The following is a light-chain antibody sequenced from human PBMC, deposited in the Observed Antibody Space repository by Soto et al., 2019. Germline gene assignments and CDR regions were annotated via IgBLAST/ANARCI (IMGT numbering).Light chain of an antibody. J-gene: IGKJ3*01. Sequence: EVVLTQSPDTLSLSPGERATLSCRASQSISSDYLVCYQKKPGPAPRLLIYGASSRATGIAGRFSGSGSGTDFTLTINSREPEDFALYYCQHYGYSPSSFTFGPGTKVDIK. CDR2: GAS. CDR1: QSISSDY. CDR3: QHYGYSPSSFT. V-gene: IGKV3-20*01.